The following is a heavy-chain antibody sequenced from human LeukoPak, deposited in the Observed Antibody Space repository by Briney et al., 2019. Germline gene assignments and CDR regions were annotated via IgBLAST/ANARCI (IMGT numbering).Heavy chain of an antibody. D-gene: IGHD2-2*01. J-gene: IGHJ4*02. CDR1: GGSISSSNW. V-gene: IGHV4-4*02. CDR3: ARDSRGYCSSTSCPYFDY. CDR2: VHQSGST. Sequence: SETLSLTCAVSGGSISSSNWWSWVRQPPGKGLEWIGEVHQSGSTNYNPSLKSRVTISVDKSKNQFSLKLSSVTAADTAVYYCARDSRGYCSSTSCPYFDYWGQGTLVTVSS.